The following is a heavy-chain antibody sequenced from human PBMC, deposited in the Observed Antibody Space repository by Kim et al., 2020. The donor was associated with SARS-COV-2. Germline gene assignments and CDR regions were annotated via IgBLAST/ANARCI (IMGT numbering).Heavy chain of an antibody. CDR2: ISYDGSNK. D-gene: IGHD3-10*01. Sequence: GGSLRLSCAASGFTFSSYGMHWVRQAPGKGLEWVAVISYDGSNKYYADSMKGRFTISRDNSKNTLYLQMNSLRAEDTAVYYCARDFAPFEYYYGSGSYLNAFDIWGQGTMVTVSS. CDR3: ARDFAPFEYYYGSGSYLNAFDI. J-gene: IGHJ3*02. CDR1: GFTFSSYG. V-gene: IGHV3-33*05.